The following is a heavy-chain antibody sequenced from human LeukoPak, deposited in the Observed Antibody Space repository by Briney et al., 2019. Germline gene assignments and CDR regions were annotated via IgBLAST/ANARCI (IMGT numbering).Heavy chain of an antibody. CDR2: IYHSGST. CDR3: AREVGGIAARIDY. CDR1: GGSISSGGYY. D-gene: IGHD6-6*01. V-gene: IGHV4-30-2*01. Sequence: SETLSLTCTVSGGSISSGGYYWSWIRQPPGKGLEWIGYIYHSGSTYYNPSLKSRVTISVDRSKNQFSLKLSSVTAADTAVYYCAREVGGIAARIDYWGQGTLVTVSS. J-gene: IGHJ4*02.